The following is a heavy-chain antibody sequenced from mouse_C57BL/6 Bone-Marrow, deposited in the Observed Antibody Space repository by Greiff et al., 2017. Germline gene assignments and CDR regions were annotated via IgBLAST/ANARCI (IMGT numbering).Heavy chain of an antibody. CDR1: GFTFSDYG. V-gene: IGHV5-17*01. CDR2: ISSGSSTI. J-gene: IGHJ4*01. CDR3: ASSYAMDY. Sequence: EVHLVESGGGLVKPGGSLKLSCAASGFTFSDYGMHWVRQAPEKGLEWVAYISSGSSTIYYADTVKGRFTISRDNAKNTLFLQMTSLRSEDTAMYYCASSYAMDYGGQGTSVTVSS.